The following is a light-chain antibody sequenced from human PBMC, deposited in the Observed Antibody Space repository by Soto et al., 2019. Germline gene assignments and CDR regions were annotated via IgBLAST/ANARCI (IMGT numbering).Light chain of an antibody. J-gene: IGKJ3*01. CDR1: ENIYTN. CDR3: QQYYNWPRT. V-gene: IGKV3-15*01. CDR2: GAS. Sequence: EIVMTQSPATLSVSPGERATLSCRASENIYTNLAWYQQKPGQAPRLLFYGASTRATGLPARFSGTGSGTEFTLTINSLQAEDSAVYYCQQYYNWPRTFGPGTKVDIK.